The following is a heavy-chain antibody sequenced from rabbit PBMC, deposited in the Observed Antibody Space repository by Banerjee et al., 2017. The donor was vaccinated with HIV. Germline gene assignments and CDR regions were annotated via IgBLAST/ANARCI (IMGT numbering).Heavy chain of an antibody. Sequence: QQLVESGGGLVQPGGSLKLSCKASGFDFSSYYMSWVRQAPGKGLEWIGIIYTGKGSTDYASWVNGRFTISSDNAQNTVDLQMNSLTAADTVTYFCARALSYGYAGYAYANLRGQGTLVTVS. CDR1: GFDFSSYY. CDR2: IYTGKGST. D-gene: IGHD6-1*01. CDR3: ARALSYGYAGYAYANL. V-gene: IGHV1S7*01. J-gene: IGHJ4*01.